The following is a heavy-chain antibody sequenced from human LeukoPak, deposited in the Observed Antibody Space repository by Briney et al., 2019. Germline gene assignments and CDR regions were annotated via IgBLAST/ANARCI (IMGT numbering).Heavy chain of an antibody. V-gene: IGHV4-59*01. CDR1: GGSISSYY. Sequence: SETLSLTCTVSGGSISSYYWSWIRQPPGKGLEWIGYIYYSGSTNYNPSLKSRVTISVDTSKNQFSLKLSSVTAADTAVYYCARGLGSGYYYGMDVWGQGTTVTVSS. D-gene: IGHD3-16*01. CDR3: ARGLGSGYYYGMDV. J-gene: IGHJ6*02. CDR2: IYYSGST.